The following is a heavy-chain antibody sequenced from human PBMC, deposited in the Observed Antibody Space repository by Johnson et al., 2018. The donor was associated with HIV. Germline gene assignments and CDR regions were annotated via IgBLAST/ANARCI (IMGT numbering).Heavy chain of an antibody. V-gene: IGHV3-11*04. J-gene: IGHJ3*02. CDR3: ARVGGRCMLDAFDI. CDR2: ISSSGNPI. Sequence: QVQLVESGGGLVQPGGSLRLSCAASGFIFSDYYMSWIRQAPWKGLEWVSYISSSGNPIYYADSVKGRFTISRDNAKNSLYLQMNSLRAGESAVYYCARVGGRCMLDAFDIWGQGTMVSVSS. D-gene: IGHD2-8*01. CDR1: GFIFSDYY.